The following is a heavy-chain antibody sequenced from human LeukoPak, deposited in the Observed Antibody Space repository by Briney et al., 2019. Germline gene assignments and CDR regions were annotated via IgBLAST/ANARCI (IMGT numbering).Heavy chain of an antibody. CDR3: AKGSGRAVAATGGDHFHY. Sequence: PGGPLRLSCAASGFTFSNYAMSWVRQAPGKGLEWVSGISGSGGTTYYADSVRGRFTISRDNSKNTLFLQMNRLRAEDTAVYYCAKGSGRAVAATGGDHFHYWGQGTLVTVSS. V-gene: IGHV3-23*01. J-gene: IGHJ4*02. CDR2: ISGSGGTT. D-gene: IGHD6-19*01. CDR1: GFTFSNYA.